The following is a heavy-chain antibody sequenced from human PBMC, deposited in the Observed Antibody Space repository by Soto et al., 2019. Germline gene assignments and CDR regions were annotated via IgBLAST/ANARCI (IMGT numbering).Heavy chain of an antibody. D-gene: IGHD3-10*01. Sequence: QVQLVESGGGVVQPGRSLRLSCAASGFTFSNYAVHWVRQAPGKGLEWVAVISYDGGTKNYADSVRGRFTISRDNSRNTLYLQMNSLRVEDTAVYYCARKSHYDSGTYLFDLDYWGQGTLVTVSS. CDR1: GFTFSNYA. CDR2: ISYDGGTK. V-gene: IGHV3-30-3*01. J-gene: IGHJ4*02. CDR3: ARKSHYDSGTYLFDLDY.